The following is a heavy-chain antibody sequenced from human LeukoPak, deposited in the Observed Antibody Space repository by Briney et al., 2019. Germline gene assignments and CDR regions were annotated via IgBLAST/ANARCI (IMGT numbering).Heavy chain of an antibody. CDR1: GFTFSSYS. Sequence: GGSLRLSCAASGFTFSSYSMNWVRQAPGKGLEWVSSISSSSSYIYYADSVKGRFTISRDNAKNSLYLQMNSLRAEDTALYYCAKDNDAHYYDSSGQIDYWGQGTLVTVSS. J-gene: IGHJ4*02. V-gene: IGHV3-21*04. CDR3: AKDNDAHYYDSSGQIDY. CDR2: ISSSSSYI. D-gene: IGHD3-22*01.